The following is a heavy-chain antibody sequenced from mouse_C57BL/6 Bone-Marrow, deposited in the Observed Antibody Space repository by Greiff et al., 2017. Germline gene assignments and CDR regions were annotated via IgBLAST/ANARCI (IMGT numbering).Heavy chain of an antibody. CDR3: ARGDGYCWYFDV. CDR2: IYPGDGDT. J-gene: IGHJ1*03. D-gene: IGHD2-3*01. Sequence: QVQLQQSGPELVKPGASVKISCKASGYAFSSSWMNWVKQRPGKGLEWIGRIYPGDGDTNYNGKFKGKATLTADKSSSTAYMELSSLTSEDSAVYFCARGDGYCWYFDVWGTGTTVTVSS. CDR1: GYAFSSSW. V-gene: IGHV1-82*01.